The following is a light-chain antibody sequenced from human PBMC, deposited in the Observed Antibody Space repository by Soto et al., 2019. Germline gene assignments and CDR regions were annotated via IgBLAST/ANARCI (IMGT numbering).Light chain of an antibody. V-gene: IGKV3-11*01. CDR1: QAVNTR. Sequence: EILFTQSPATLSSFPGDRVTLSCRASQAVNTRLAWYQHKPGQAPRILIYLTSNRAAGIPARFSGSGSETDFTLTISEVEPEDFAVYYCHQRQSWPRTFGQGTKVDIK. J-gene: IGKJ1*01. CDR2: LTS. CDR3: HQRQSWPRT.